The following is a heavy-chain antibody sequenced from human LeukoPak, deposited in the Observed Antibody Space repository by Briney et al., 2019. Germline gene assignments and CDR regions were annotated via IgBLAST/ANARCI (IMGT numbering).Heavy chain of an antibody. Sequence: QPGRSLRLSCAASGFTFSSYGMHWVRQAPGKGLEWVAVIWYDGSNKYYADSVKGRFTISRDNSKNTLYLQMNSLRAEDTAVYYCAKLNIVATDHDAFDIWGQGTMVTVSS. D-gene: IGHD5-12*01. CDR3: AKLNIVATDHDAFDI. CDR1: GFTFSSYG. CDR2: IWYDGSNK. V-gene: IGHV3-33*06. J-gene: IGHJ3*02.